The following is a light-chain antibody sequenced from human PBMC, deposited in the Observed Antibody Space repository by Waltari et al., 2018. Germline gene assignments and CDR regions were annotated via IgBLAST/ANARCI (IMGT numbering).Light chain of an antibody. Sequence: AIRITQSPSSLSASTGDRVTITCRASQGISSYLAWYQQKPGKAPKLLIYAASTLQSGVPSRFSGSGSGTDFTLTISCLQSEDFATYYCQQYYSYPPNFGPGTKVDIK. CDR3: QQYYSYPPN. CDR2: AAS. V-gene: IGKV1-8*01. J-gene: IGKJ3*01. CDR1: QGISSY.